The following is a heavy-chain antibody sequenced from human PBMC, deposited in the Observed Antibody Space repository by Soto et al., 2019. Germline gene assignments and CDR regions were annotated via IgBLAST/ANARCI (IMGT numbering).Heavy chain of an antibody. V-gene: IGHV4-30-2*01. D-gene: IGHD4-4*01. J-gene: IGHJ5*02. CDR2: IYPSGST. CDR3: VRDNHYYNNAGGDWFDP. CDR1: ADSTSTRGFF. Sequence: PSETLSLTCAVSADSTSTRGFFWSWIRQPPGKSLEWIGYIYPSGSTLYNPSLRSRATISIDTSKNQFSLSLSSVTAADTAVYYCVRDNHYYNNAGGDWFDPSSQRTPVTGSA.